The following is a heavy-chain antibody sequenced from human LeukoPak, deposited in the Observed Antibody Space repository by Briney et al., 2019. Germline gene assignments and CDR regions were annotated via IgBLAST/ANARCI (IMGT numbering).Heavy chain of an antibody. Sequence: ASVKLSCKVSGYSLTELSIQCERQPPEGWREWVGGFHPEDGETIYAQKFQGRVTMTEDTSTDTAYMELSSLRSEDTAVYYCATGLWFGKYLDVWGKGTTVTISS. CDR2: FHPEDGET. CDR3: ATGLWFGKYLDV. D-gene: IGHD3-10*01. V-gene: IGHV1-24*01. CDR1: GYSLTELS. J-gene: IGHJ6*04.